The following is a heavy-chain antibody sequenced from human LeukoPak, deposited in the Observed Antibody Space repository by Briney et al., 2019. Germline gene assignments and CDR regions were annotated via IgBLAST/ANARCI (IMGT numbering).Heavy chain of an antibody. Sequence: PGGSLRLSCAAPGFTFSSYAMHWVRQAPGKGLEWVAVISYDGSNKYYADSVKGRFTISRDNSKNTLYLQMNSLRAEDTAVYYCARDSLTGTRVSRGSPDDYWGQGTLVTVSS. D-gene: IGHD1-20*01. CDR1: GFTFSSYA. J-gene: IGHJ4*02. V-gene: IGHV3-30*01. CDR2: ISYDGSNK. CDR3: ARDSLTGTRVSRGSPDDY.